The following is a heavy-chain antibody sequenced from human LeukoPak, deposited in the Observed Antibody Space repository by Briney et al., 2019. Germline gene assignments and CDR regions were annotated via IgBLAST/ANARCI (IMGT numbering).Heavy chain of an antibody. V-gene: IGHV4-59*01. D-gene: IGHD3-22*01. CDR3: ARVGERYYYDSSGYPTGYFDY. CDR1: GGSISSYY. J-gene: IGHJ4*02. CDR2: IYYSGST. Sequence: SETLPLTCTVSGGSISSYYWSWIRQPPGKGLEWIGYIYYSGSTNYNPSLKSRVTISVDTSKNQFSLKLSSVTAADTAVYYCARVGERYYYDSSGYPTGYFDYWGQGTLVTVSS.